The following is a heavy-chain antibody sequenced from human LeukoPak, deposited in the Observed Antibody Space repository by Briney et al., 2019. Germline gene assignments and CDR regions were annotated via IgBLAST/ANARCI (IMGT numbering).Heavy chain of an antibody. CDR2: ISAYNGNT. J-gene: IGHJ3*02. Sequence: GASVKVSCKASGYTFTSYGISWVRQAPGQGLEWMGWISAYNGNTNYAQKLQGRVTMTTDTSTSTAYMELSSLRSEDTALYYCATDPDLETYAFDIWGQGTMVTVSS. CDR3: ATDPDLETYAFDI. CDR1: GYTFTSYG. V-gene: IGHV1-18*01. D-gene: IGHD1-14*01.